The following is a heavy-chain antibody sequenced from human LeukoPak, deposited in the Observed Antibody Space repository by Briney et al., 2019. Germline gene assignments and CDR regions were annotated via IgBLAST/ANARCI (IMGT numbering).Heavy chain of an antibody. CDR2: INHSGST. D-gene: IGHD2-21*01. J-gene: IGHJ5*02. CDR1: GGSFSGYY. CDR3: ARAPQRSYQHNWFDP. Sequence: NPSETLSLTCAVYGGSFSGYYWSWIRQPPGKGLEWIGEINHSGSTNYNPSLKSRVTISVDTSKNQFSLKLSSVTAVDTAVYYCARAPQRSYQHNWFDPWGQGTLVTVSS. V-gene: IGHV4-34*01.